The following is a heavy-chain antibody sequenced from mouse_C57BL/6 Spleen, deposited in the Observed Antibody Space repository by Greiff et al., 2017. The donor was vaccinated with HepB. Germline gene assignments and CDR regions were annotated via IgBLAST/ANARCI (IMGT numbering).Heavy chain of an antibody. J-gene: IGHJ2*01. D-gene: IGHD4-1*01. CDR3: TGTNWDYFDY. CDR2: IRNKANNHAT. CDR1: GFTFSDAW. Sequence: EVQLQQSGGGLVQPGGSMKLSCAASGFTFSDAWMDWVRQSPEKGLEWVAEIRNKANNHATYYAESVKGRFTISRDDSKSSVYLHMNSLRAEDTGSYDCTGTNWDYFDYWGQGTTLTVSS. V-gene: IGHV6-6*01.